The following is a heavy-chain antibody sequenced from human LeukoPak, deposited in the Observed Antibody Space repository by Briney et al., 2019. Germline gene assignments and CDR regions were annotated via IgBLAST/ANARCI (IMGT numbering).Heavy chain of an antibody. CDR2: IYHSGTT. J-gene: IGHJ6*02. Sequence: SETLSLTCAVSGGSISSDSYSWSWIRQPPGGGLEWIGYIYHSGTTYYNPSLKSRVTISVDTSKNRFSLKLSSVTAADTAVYYCARDGTIYGMDVWGQGTTVTVSS. CDR3: ARDGTIYGMDV. CDR1: GGSISSDSYS. V-gene: IGHV4-30-2*01.